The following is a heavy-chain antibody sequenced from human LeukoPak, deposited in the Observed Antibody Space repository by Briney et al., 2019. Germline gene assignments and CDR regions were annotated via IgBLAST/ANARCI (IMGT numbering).Heavy chain of an antibody. Sequence: VASVKVTCKASGYTFTNYAMNWVRQAPGQGLEWMGWINTNTGNPTYAQGFTGRFVFSLDTSVSTAYLQISSLKAEDTAVYYCARGPWQQWYGAFDIWGQGTMVTVSS. CDR1: GYTFTNYA. D-gene: IGHD6-19*01. V-gene: IGHV7-4-1*02. CDR2: INTNTGNP. CDR3: ARGPWQQWYGAFDI. J-gene: IGHJ3*02.